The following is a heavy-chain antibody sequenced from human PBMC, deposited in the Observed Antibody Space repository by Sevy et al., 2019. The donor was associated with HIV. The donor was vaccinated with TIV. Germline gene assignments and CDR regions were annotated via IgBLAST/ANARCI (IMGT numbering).Heavy chain of an antibody. CDR3: ARHSIAARSWYFDL. J-gene: IGHJ2*01. CDR1: DGSISSYY. V-gene: IGHV4-59*01. Sequence: SETLSLTYNVSDGSISSYYWSWIRQPPGKGLEWIGYLYYKGRTNYNPSLRNRVTISVDTSKNQFSLKLNSVTAADTALYYCARHSIAARSWYFDLWGRGTLVTVSS. D-gene: IGHD6-6*01. CDR2: LYYKGRT.